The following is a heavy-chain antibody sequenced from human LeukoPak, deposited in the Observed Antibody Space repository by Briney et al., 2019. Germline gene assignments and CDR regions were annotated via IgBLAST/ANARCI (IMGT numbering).Heavy chain of an antibody. D-gene: IGHD3-10*01. Sequence: SETLSLTCAVYGGSFSGYYWTWIRQPPGKGLEWVGEINHSRNTNYSPSLKSRATISVDTSKNQFSLTLSSVTAADTAVYYCARRSSRYSGSRSYRKYYFDYWGQGTLVIVSS. CDR3: ARRSSRYSGSRSYRKYYFDY. J-gene: IGHJ4*02. CDR2: INHSRNT. CDR1: GGSFSGYY. V-gene: IGHV4-34*01.